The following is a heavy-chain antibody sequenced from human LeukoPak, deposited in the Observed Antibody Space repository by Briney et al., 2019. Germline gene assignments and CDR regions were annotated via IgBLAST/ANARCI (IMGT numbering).Heavy chain of an antibody. CDR3: ARTGIGSYYYFDY. CDR1: GGSISSGGYY. V-gene: IGHV4-31*03. D-gene: IGHD1-26*01. CDR2: IYYSGST. J-gene: IGHJ4*02. Sequence: SETLSLTCTVSGGSISSGGYYWSWIRQHPGKGLGWIGYIYYSGSTYYNPSLKSRVTISVDTSKNQFSLKLSSVTAADTAVYYCARTGIGSYYYFDYWGQGTLVTVSS.